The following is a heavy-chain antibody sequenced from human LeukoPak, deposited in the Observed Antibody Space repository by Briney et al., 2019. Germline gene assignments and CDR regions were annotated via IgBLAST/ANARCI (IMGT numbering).Heavy chain of an antibody. CDR2: IHYSGIT. Sequence: SETLSLTCTVSGGSISSSSYSWGWIRQPPGKGLEWIGSIHYSGITYYNSSPKSRVTISVDTSKNQFSLKLSSVTAADTAVYYCARDTEWLFYWGQGTLVTVSS. J-gene: IGHJ4*02. V-gene: IGHV4-39*07. CDR1: GGSISSSSYS. CDR3: ARDTEWLFY. D-gene: IGHD3-3*01.